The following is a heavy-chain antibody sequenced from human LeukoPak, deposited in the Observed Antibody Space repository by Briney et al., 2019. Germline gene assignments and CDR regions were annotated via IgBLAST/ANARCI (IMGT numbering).Heavy chain of an antibody. D-gene: IGHD3-22*01. CDR2: IYYSGST. Sequence: SETLSLTCTVSGGSISSSSYYWGWIRQPPGKGLEWIGSIYYSGSTYYNPSLKSRVTMSVDTSKNQFSLKLSSVTAADTAVYYCARAIGDYYDSSVVAFDIWGQGTMVTVSS. CDR3: ARAIGDYYDSSVVAFDI. CDR1: GGSISSSSYY. V-gene: IGHV4-39*07. J-gene: IGHJ3*02.